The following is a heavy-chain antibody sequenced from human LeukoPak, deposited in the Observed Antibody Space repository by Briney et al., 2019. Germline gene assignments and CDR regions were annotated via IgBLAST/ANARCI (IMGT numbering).Heavy chain of an antibody. CDR3: ARQTYYYDSSGYYPHDAFDI. Sequence: SETLSLTCAVSGYSISSGYYWGWTRQPPGKGLEWIGSIYHSGSTYYNPSLKSRVTISGDTSKNQFSLKLSSVTAADTAVYYCARQTYYYDSSGYYPHDAFDIWGQGTMVTVSS. CDR2: IYHSGST. CDR1: GYSISSGYY. J-gene: IGHJ3*02. D-gene: IGHD3-22*01. V-gene: IGHV4-38-2*01.